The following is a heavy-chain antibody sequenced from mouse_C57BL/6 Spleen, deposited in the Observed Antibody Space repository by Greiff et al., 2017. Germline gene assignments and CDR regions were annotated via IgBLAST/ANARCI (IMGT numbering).Heavy chain of an antibody. CDR2: INPSNGGT. Sequence: QVQLQQPGTELVKPGASVKLSCKASGYTFTSYWMHWVKQRPGQRLEWIGNINPSNGGTNYNEKFKSKATLTVDKSSTTAYMQLSSLTSEDSAVYYCARWTLHYAMDYWGQGTSVTVSS. CDR1: GYTFTSYW. CDR3: ARWTLHYAMDY. D-gene: IGHD2-10*01. V-gene: IGHV1-53*01. J-gene: IGHJ4*01.